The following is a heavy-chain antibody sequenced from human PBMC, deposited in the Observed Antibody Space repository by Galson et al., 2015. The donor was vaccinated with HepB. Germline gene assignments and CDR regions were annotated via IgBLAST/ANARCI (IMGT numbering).Heavy chain of an antibody. J-gene: IGHJ6*02. Sequence: SLRLSCAASGFTFSSYWMSWVRQAPGKGLEWVANIKQDGSEKYYVDSVKGRFTISRDNAKNSLYLQMNSLRAEDTAVYYCARDRGLQLWPYYYYYGMDVWGQGTTVTVSS. V-gene: IGHV3-7*03. CDR2: IKQDGSEK. CDR1: GFTFSSYW. CDR3: ARDRGLQLWPYYYYYGMDV. D-gene: IGHD5-18*01.